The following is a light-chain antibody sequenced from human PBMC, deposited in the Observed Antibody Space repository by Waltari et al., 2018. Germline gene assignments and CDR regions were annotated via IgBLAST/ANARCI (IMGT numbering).Light chain of an antibody. CDR1: NSNTGDGG. Sequence: QSVLPQPPSVSAAPGQKVTVSCSGSNSNTGDGGLDWYQQVPGPAPKLVIYDTTKRPSGIPARFSGSRSGTSATLDITGLQTGDEADYYCGTWDSSLSIVIFGGATKVTVL. CDR3: GTWDSSLSIVI. J-gene: IGLJ2*01. CDR2: DTT. V-gene: IGLV1-51*01.